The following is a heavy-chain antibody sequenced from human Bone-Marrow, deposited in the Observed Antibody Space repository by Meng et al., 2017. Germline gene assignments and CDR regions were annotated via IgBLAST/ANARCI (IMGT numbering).Heavy chain of an antibody. CDR2: INPSGGST. CDR3: ARDIMDCSGGSYYSGLGGY. CDR1: GYTFTGYY. V-gene: IGHV1-46*01. Sequence: ASVKVSCKASGYTFTGYYMHWLRQAPGQGREWMGIINPSGGSTSYAQEFQGRVTMTRDKYTSTVYMELSSLRSEDTAVYYCARDIMDCSGGSYYSGLGGYRGQGTLVTVSS. J-gene: IGHJ4*02. D-gene: IGHD2-15*01.